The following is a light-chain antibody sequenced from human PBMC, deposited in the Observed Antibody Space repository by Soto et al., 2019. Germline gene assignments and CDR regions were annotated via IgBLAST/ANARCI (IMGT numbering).Light chain of an antibody. Sequence: AIQMTQSPSSLSASGGDRVTITCRASQGIRNELGWYQQKTGKAPRLLIYAASSLQSGVPSKFSGSVSGTDFTLTISSLQPEDFATYYCLQDFSYTWTFGPGTKVQI. CDR2: AAS. CDR1: QGIRNE. CDR3: LQDFSYTWT. V-gene: IGKV1-6*01. J-gene: IGKJ1*01.